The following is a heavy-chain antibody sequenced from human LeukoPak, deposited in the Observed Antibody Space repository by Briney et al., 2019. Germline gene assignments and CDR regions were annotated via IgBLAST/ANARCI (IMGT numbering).Heavy chain of an antibody. V-gene: IGHV1-8*01. J-gene: IGHJ6*03. CDR1: GYTFTSYD. Sequence: ASVKVSCKASGYTFTSYDINWVRQATGQGLEWMGWMNPNSGNTGYAQKFQGRVTMTRNTSISTAYMELSSLRSEDTAVYYCARGSHSSSWYYYYYYYMDVWGKGTTVTISS. CDR3: ARGSHSSSWYYYYYYYMDV. D-gene: IGHD6-13*01. CDR2: MNPNSGNT.